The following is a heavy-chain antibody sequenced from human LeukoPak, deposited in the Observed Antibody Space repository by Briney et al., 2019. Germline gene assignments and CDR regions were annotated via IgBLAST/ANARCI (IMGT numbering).Heavy chain of an antibody. CDR1: GYTFTSYD. CDR2: MNPNSGNT. Sequence: ASVKVSCKASGYTFTSYDINWVRQATGQGLEWMGWMNPNSGNTGYAQKFQGRVTITRNTSISTAYMELSSLRSEDTAVYYCARRLGRGYSYGYGFYFDNWGQGTLVTVSS. J-gene: IGHJ4*02. V-gene: IGHV1-8*03. D-gene: IGHD5-18*01. CDR3: ARRLGRGYSYGYGFYFDN.